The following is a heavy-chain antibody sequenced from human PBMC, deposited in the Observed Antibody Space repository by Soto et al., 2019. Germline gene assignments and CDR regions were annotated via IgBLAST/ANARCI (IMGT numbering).Heavy chain of an antibody. CDR2: VYYSGST. Sequence: SETLSLTYTVSGGSIGSGSYYWDWIRQPPGKGLEWIGNVYYSGSTNYNPSLESRVTISVDTSKNQFSLKLSSVTAADTAVYYCARQTDSYYTFDAFDIWGQGTMVTVSS. D-gene: IGHD3-22*01. CDR1: GGSIGSGSYY. V-gene: IGHV4-39*01. CDR3: ARQTDSYYTFDAFDI. J-gene: IGHJ3*02.